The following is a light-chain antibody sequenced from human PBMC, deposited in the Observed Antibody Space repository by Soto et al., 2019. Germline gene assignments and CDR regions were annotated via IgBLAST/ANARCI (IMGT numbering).Light chain of an antibody. Sequence: VLAQSPGTLSLSPGERAALSCRASQTVGGNFLAWYQQKPGQAPRLLIYGASTRATGIPDRFSGSGSGTDFTLTISRLEPEDFAVYYCQQYHRSPQTFGQGTKVEIK. J-gene: IGKJ1*01. CDR1: QTVGGNF. CDR3: QQYHRSPQT. V-gene: IGKV3-20*01. CDR2: GAS.